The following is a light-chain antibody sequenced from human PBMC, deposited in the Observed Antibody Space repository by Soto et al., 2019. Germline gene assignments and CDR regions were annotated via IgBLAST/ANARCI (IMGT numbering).Light chain of an antibody. V-gene: IGKV3-11*01. Sequence: EIVLTQSPGTLSLSPGERATLSCRASQTVSSTYLAWYQQRPGQAPRLLIFGTSNRATDIPARFSGSGSGTDFTLTISSLEPEDFAVYYCQQRSNWPPFLTFGGGTKVDIK. CDR3: QQRSNWPPFLT. CDR2: GTS. J-gene: IGKJ4*01. CDR1: QTVSSTY.